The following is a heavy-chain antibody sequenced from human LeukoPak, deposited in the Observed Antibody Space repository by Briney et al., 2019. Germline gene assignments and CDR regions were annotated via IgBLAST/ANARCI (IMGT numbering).Heavy chain of an antibody. J-gene: IGHJ4*02. Sequence: RTGGSLRLSCAASGFTVSSNYMSWVRQAPGKGLEWVSVIYSGGSTYYADSVKGRFTISRDNSKNTLYLQMNSLRAEDTAVYYCARGPDEGDYFDYWGQGTLVTVSS. CDR3: ARGPDEGDYFDY. CDR2: IYSGGST. D-gene: IGHD6-6*01. V-gene: IGHV3-66*02. CDR1: GFTVSSNY.